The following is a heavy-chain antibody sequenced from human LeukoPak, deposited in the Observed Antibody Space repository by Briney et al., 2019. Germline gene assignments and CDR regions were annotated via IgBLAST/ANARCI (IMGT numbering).Heavy chain of an antibody. V-gene: IGHV3-7*01. Sequence: GGSLRLSCAASGFTFSTYWMSWVRQAPGKGLEWVANIKQDGSEKYYVDSVKGRFTISRDNAKNSLYLQMNSLRAENTAMYYCARDSAGNDYWGQGTLVTVSS. D-gene: IGHD6-13*01. CDR2: IKQDGSEK. CDR3: ARDSAGNDY. J-gene: IGHJ4*02. CDR1: GFTFSTYW.